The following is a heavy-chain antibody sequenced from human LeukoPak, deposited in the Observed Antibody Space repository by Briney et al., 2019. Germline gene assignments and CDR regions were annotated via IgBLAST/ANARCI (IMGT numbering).Heavy chain of an antibody. CDR3: ARGDDILTGSTPY. J-gene: IGHJ4*02. CDR1: GVSVSSGAYY. V-gene: IGHV4-31*03. D-gene: IGHD3-9*01. Sequence: SETLSLTCTVSGVSVSSGAYYWSWIRQHPGKSPEWIGYIYYTGSTSYNPSLKSRVTMSVDTSENQFSLKLISVTAADTAVYYCARGDDILTGSTPYWGQGTLVTVSS. CDR2: IYYTGST.